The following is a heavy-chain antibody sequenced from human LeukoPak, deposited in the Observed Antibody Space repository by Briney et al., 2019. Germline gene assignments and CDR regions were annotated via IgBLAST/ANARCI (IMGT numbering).Heavy chain of an antibody. V-gene: IGHV3-21*01. D-gene: IGHD6-6*01. CDR1: GFTFSSYS. CDR2: ISSSSSYI. Sequence: GGSLRLSCAASGFTFSSYSMNWVRQAPGKGLEWVSSISSSSSYIYYADSVKGRFTISRDNAKNSLYLQMNSLRAEDTAVYYCARLYSSSYYFGYWGQGTLVTVSS. CDR3: ARLYSSSYYFGY. J-gene: IGHJ4*02.